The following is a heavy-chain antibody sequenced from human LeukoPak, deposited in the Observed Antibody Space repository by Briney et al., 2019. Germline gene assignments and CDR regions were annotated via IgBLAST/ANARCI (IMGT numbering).Heavy chain of an antibody. CDR1: GFTFSDYY. V-gene: IGHV3-11*04. CDR2: ISSSGSTI. J-gene: IGHJ4*02. D-gene: IGHD2-2*01. CDR3: ARNIVVVPAAPYFDY. Sequence: GGSLRLSXAASGFTFSDYYMSWIRQAPGKGLEWVSYISSSGSTIYYADSVKGRFTISRDNAKNSLYLQMNSLRAEDTAVYYCARNIVVVPAAPYFDYWGQGTLVTVSS.